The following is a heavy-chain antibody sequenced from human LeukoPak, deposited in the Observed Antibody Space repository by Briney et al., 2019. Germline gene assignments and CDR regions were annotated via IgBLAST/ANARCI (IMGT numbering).Heavy chain of an antibody. V-gene: IGHV1-69*05. J-gene: IGHJ4*02. CDR1: GGTFSSYA. Sequence: SVKVSCKASGGTFSSYAISWVRQAPGQGLEWMGGIIPIFGTANYAQKFQGRVTITTDESTSTAYMELSSLRSEDTAVYYCASGTYYYGSGSYEDYWGQGTLVTVSS. CDR2: IIPIFGTA. D-gene: IGHD3-10*01. CDR3: ASGTYYYGSGSYEDY.